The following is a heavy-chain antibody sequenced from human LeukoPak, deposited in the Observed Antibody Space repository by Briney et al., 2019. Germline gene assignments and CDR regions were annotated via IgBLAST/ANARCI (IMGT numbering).Heavy chain of an antibody. CDR1: GFTFSSYA. CDR3: ARMQTRLFDY. CDR2: ISGSGGST. J-gene: IGHJ4*02. V-gene: IGHV3-23*01. Sequence: HSGGSLRLSCAASGFTFSSYAMSWVRQAPGKGLEWVSAISGSGGSTYYADSVKGRFTISRDNSKNTLYLQMNSLRAEDTAVYYCARMQTRLFDYWGQGTLVTVSS.